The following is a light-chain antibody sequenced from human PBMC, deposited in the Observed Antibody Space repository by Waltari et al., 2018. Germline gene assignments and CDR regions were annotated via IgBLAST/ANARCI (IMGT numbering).Light chain of an antibody. CDR2: AAS. CDR3: LQTYTTPLT. CDR1: QSISGS. Sequence: DIQMTQSPSSLSASVGDRVTITCRASQSISGSLHWYHQKLGKAPKLLIYAASSLQRGVPSRFSGSASGTYFTLTISSLQPEDFATYYCLQTYTTPLTFGGGTNVEIK. V-gene: IGKV1-39*01. J-gene: IGKJ4*01.